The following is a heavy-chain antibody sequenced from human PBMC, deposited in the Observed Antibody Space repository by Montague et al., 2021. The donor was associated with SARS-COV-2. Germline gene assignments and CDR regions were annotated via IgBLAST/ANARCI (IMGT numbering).Heavy chain of an antibody. CDR2: IYYSGRT. J-gene: IGHJ3*02. V-gene: IGHV4-59*08. D-gene: IGHD1-14*01. Sequence: SETLSLTCTVSGGSISNYYWSWIRQSPGKGLEWIAYIYYSGRTYYNPSLQSRVTTSVDTSKNQFSLKLSSVTAADTAVYYCARHWEVGTGLIAFDIWSQGTMVTVSS. CDR3: ARHWEVGTGLIAFDI. CDR1: GGSISNYY.